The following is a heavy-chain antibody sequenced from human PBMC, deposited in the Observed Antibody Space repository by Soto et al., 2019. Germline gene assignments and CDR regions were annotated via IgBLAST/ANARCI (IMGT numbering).Heavy chain of an antibody. Sequence: QVQLVESGGGLVKPGGSLRLSCAASGFTFSDYDMSWIRQAPGKGLEWVSYISSSSSYTNYADSVKGRFTISRDNAKNSLYLQMNSLRAEDTAVYYCAREDSLYGSGPDPWGQGTLVTVSS. CDR2: ISSSSSYT. J-gene: IGHJ5*02. CDR3: AREDSLYGSGPDP. D-gene: IGHD3-10*01. CDR1: GFTFSDYD. V-gene: IGHV3-11*05.